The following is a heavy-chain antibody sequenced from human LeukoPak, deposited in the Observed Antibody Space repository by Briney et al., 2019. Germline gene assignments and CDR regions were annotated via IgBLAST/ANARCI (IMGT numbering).Heavy chain of an antibody. Sequence: GGSLRLSCAASGFTFSSYEMSWVRQAPGKGLEWVSYISSGGGTIYHADSVKGRFTISRGNAKNSLYLQMNSLRAEDTAVYYCARDLSGVTGYTYGRGIDYWGQGTLVTVSS. V-gene: IGHV3-48*03. CDR3: ARDLSGVTGYTYGRGIDY. CDR1: GFTFSSYE. J-gene: IGHJ4*02. D-gene: IGHD5-18*01. CDR2: ISSGGGTI.